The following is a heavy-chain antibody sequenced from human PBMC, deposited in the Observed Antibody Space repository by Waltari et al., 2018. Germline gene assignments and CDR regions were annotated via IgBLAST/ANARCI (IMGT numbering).Heavy chain of an antibody. D-gene: IGHD3-3*01. Sequence: EVQLVESGGGLIQPGGSLRLSCAASGFTVSSNYMSWVRQAPGKGLEWVSVIYSGGSTYYADSVKGRFTISRDNSKNTLYLQMNSLRAEDTAVYYCARAKQFLEWYWFDPWGQGTLVTVSS. V-gene: IGHV3-53*01. CDR2: IYSGGST. CDR3: ARAKQFLEWYWFDP. J-gene: IGHJ5*02. CDR1: GFTVSSNY.